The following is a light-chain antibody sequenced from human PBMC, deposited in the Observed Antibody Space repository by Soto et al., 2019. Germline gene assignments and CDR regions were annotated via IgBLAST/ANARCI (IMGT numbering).Light chain of an antibody. CDR1: SSDVGDYNY. J-gene: IGLJ2*01. CDR3: SSYTSSSTLVV. CDR2: DVS. Sequence: QSVLTQPASVSGSPGQSITISCTGTSSDVGDYNYVSWYQQEPGKAPKLMIYDVSNRPSGDSNRFSGSKSGNTASLTISGLQAEDEADYYCSSYTSSSTLVVFGGGTKLTVL. V-gene: IGLV2-14*01.